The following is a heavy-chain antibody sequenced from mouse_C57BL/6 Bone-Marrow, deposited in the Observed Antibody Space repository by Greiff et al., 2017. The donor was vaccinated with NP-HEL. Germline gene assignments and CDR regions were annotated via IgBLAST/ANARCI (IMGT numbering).Heavy chain of an antibody. D-gene: IGHD1-1*01. CDR1: GFTFSDYG. CDR2: ISSGSSTI. J-gene: IGHJ3*01. Sequence: EVHLVESGGGLVKPGGSLKLSCAASGFTFSDYGMHWVRQAPEKGLEWVAYISSGSSTIYYADTVKGRFTISRDNAKNTLFLQMTSLRSEDTAMYYCARGGLLLFAYWGQGTLVTVSA. V-gene: IGHV5-17*01. CDR3: ARGGLLLFAY.